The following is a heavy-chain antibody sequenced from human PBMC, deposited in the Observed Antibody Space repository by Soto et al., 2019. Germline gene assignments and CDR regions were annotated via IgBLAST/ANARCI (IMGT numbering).Heavy chain of an antibody. Sequence: EVQLVESGGGLVQPGRSLRLSCAASGFTFDDYAMHWVRQAPGKGLEWVSGISWNSGSIGYADSVKGRFTISRDNAKNSLYLQMNSLRAEDTALYYCAKDNTTGTTGTFDYWGQGTLVTVSS. V-gene: IGHV3-9*01. CDR2: ISWNSGSI. CDR3: AKDNTTGTTGTFDY. D-gene: IGHD1-1*01. CDR1: GFTFDDYA. J-gene: IGHJ4*02.